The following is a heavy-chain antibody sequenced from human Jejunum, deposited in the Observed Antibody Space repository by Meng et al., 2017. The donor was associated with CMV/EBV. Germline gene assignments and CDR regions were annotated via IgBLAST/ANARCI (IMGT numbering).Heavy chain of an antibody. CDR2: IYYTGAV. V-gene: IGHV4-31*02. D-gene: IGHD1-26*01. J-gene: IGHJ5*02. Sequence: FGDSIRSRSHYWSWIRHHPGRGLEWIGNIYYTGAVYYNPSLKSRVIVSVDTSKNEFSLKLTSVTAADTAVYYCARFGIVGTTNHFDPWGQGTLVTVSS. CDR3: ARFGIVGTTNHFDP. CDR1: GDSIRSRSHY.